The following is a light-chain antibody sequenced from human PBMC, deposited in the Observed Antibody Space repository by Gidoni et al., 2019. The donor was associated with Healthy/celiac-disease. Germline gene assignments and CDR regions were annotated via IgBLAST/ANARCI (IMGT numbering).Light chain of an antibody. CDR2: EVS. V-gene: IGLV2-8*01. CDR1: SSYVGGYNY. CDR3: SSYAGSNNNYV. J-gene: IGLJ1*01. Sequence: QSALTQPPSASGSPGQSVTISCTGTSSYVGGYNYVSWYQQHPGKAPKLMIYEVSKRPSGVPDRFSGSKSGNTASLTVSGLQAEDEADYYCSSYAGSNNNYVFGTGTKVTVL.